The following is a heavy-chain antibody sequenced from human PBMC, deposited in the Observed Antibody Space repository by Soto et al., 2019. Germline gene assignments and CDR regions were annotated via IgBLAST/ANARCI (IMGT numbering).Heavy chain of an antibody. V-gene: IGHV3-23*01. D-gene: IGHD1-20*01. Sequence: LRLSCAASGFTFSTYAMSWVRRAPGKGLEWVSAIGDSGHTTYYADSVKGRSTISRDNSRNTLYLQMNILRDEDTAGYYCAQRPITAHGYFDYCGQGTLATVSS. CDR3: AQRPITAHGYFDY. J-gene: IGHJ4*02. CDR2: IGDSGHTT. CDR1: GFTFSTYA.